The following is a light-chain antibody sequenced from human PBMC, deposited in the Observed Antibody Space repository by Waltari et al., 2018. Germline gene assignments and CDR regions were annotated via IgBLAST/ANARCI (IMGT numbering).Light chain of an antibody. CDR1: DSNIAPFG. CDR2: ENT. J-gene: IGLJ3*02. V-gene: IGLV1-40*01. CDR3: QSYDNSLRGSVL. Sequence: QSVLTQAPSVSGAPGQRVTISCTGADSNIAPFGVTCYQHLPGRVPKLLIYENTNRPSGVPDRFSGSRSGTSASLAIAGLQPEDEGDYYCQSYDNSLRGSVLFGGGTKLTVL.